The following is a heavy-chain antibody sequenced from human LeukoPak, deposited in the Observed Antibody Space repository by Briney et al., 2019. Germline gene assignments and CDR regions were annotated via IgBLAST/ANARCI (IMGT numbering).Heavy chain of an antibody. CDR3: ARVGYSSGMNWFDP. V-gene: IGHV1-18*01. J-gene: IGHJ5*02. CDR1: GYTFTDYD. CDR2: VSPYNGNT. D-gene: IGHD6-19*01. Sequence: ASVRVSCKTSGYTFTDYDITWVRQAPGQELEWMGRVSPYNGNTYYSQRFQDRVTITKDTSTGTAYMDLRNLRTDDTAMYYCARVGYSSGMNWFDPWGQGTLVTVSS.